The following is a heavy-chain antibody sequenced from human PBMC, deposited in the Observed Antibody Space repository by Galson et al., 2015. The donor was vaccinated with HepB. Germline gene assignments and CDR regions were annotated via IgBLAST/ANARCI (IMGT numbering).Heavy chain of an antibody. CDR1: RFTFSSYW. V-gene: IGHV3-7*01. CDR3: ARDYDPGARPLWYFDL. Sequence: SLRLSCAASRFTFSSYWMNWVRQAPGKGLEWVANINQDESEKYYMDSVKGRFTISRDNAKNSLYLQMNSLRAEDTAVYYCARDYDPGARPLWYFDLWGRGTLVTVSP. CDR2: INQDESEK. D-gene: IGHD3-3*01. J-gene: IGHJ2*01.